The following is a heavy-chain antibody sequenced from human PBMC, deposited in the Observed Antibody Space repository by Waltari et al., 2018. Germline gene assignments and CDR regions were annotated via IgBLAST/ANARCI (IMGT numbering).Heavy chain of an antibody. V-gene: IGHV3-30*02. D-gene: IGHD4-17*01. J-gene: IGHJ3*01. Sequence: VQLLESGGGVVQPGGSLRLSCATSGFIFSSHGMHWVRQIPGKGLGWVAFISFDGKKIFDADSVRGRFTTSRDNSNSIVFLQMNSLRPEDSGVYYCAKDGDYSLTEYDAFDVWGQGTVVTVSP. CDR3: AKDGDYSLTEYDAFDV. CDR1: GFIFSSHG. CDR2: ISFDGKKI.